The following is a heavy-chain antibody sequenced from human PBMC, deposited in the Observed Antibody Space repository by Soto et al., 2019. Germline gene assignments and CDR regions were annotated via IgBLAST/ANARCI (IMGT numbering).Heavy chain of an antibody. CDR3: ARKRIAAAGTNYGMDV. D-gene: IGHD6-13*01. CDR1: GYTFTVYY. Sequence: ASVKVSCKASGYTFTVYYMHWVRQAPGQGLEWMGWINPNSGGTNYAQKFQGRVTMTRDTSISTAYMELSRLRSDDTAVYYCARKRIAAAGTNYGMDVWGQGTTVTVSS. V-gene: IGHV1-2*02. J-gene: IGHJ6*02. CDR2: INPNSGGT.